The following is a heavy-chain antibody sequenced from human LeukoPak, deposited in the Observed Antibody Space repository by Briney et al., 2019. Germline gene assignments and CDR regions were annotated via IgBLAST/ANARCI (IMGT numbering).Heavy chain of an antibody. V-gene: IGHV4-34*01. CDR1: GGSFSGYY. D-gene: IGHD1-1*01. CDR2: ISHTGLT. Sequence: SETLSLTCAVYGGSFSGYYWTLIRQTPGKGLEWIGEISHTGLTGSNPSLKSRVTIFVASSKKQFSLRMTSVTAADTGVYYCARVPDITARPCDTWGPGTQVTVSS. CDR3: ARVPDITARPCDT. J-gene: IGHJ5*02.